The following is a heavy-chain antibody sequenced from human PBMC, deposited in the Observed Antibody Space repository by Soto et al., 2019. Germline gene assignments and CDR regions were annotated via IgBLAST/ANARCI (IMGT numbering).Heavy chain of an antibody. V-gene: IGHV4-34*01. Sequence: SETLSLTCVVYDGSLTEYHWSWVRQTPGKGLEWIGEVSHHGTSHYNPSLKSRVTISVDTSKNQFSLKLSSVTAADTAVYYCARGVRRPRSWYSDYWGQGTLVTVSS. CDR2: VSHHGTS. CDR1: DGSLTEYH. CDR3: ARGVRRPRSWYSDY. J-gene: IGHJ4*02. D-gene: IGHD6-13*01.